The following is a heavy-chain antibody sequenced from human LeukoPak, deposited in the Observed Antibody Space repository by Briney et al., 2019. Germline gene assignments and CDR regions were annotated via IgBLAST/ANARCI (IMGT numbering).Heavy chain of an antibody. CDR3: ASGLYYDILTGPAFDI. J-gene: IGHJ3*02. V-gene: IGHV4-31*03. Sequence: SGTLSLTCTVSGGSISSGGYYWSWIRQHPGKGLEWIGYIYYSGSTYYNPSLKSRVTTSVDTSKNQFSLKLSSVTAADTAVYYCASGLYYDILTGPAFDIWGQGTMVTVSS. CDR1: GGSISSGGYY. CDR2: IYYSGST. D-gene: IGHD3-9*01.